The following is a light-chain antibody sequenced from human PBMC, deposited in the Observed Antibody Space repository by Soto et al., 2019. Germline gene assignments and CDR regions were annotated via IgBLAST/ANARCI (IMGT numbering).Light chain of an antibody. CDR1: SSDVGSYNY. CDR3: SSYAGSNNLI. CDR2: EVS. V-gene: IGLV2-8*01. J-gene: IGLJ2*01. Sequence: QSVLTQPPSASGSPGQSVTISCTGTSSDVGSYNYVSWYQQHPGKAPKLMIYEVSNRPSGVPARFSGSKSGNTASLTVSGLQAEDEADYYCSSYAGSNNLIFGGGTKLTVL.